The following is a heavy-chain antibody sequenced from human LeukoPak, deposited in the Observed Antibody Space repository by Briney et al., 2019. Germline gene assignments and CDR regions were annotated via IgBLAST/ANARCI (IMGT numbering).Heavy chain of an antibody. CDR3: AGSSARPLDY. CDR2: IYYSGST. V-gene: IGHV4-59*01. Sequence: SGTLSLTCTVSGGSINTYYWSWIRQPPGKGLEWIGYIYYSGSTNYNPSLKSRVTISVDTSKNQFSLKLSSVTAADTAVYYCAGSSARPLDYWGQGTLVTVSS. CDR1: GGSINTYY. J-gene: IGHJ4*02. D-gene: IGHD1-26*01.